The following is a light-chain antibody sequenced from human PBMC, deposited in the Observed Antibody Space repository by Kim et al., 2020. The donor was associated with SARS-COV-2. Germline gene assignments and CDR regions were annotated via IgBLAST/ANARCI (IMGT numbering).Light chain of an antibody. Sequence: GVPSSCTGSSSTGGAGYDEQWYKQLPETAPKPLIFANTNRPSGVPDRFSASRSGTWASLAITELQAEDGSDYYCQSYDSSLSGSVFGGGTKLTVL. V-gene: IGLV1-40*01. CDR2: ANT. J-gene: IGLJ3*02. CDR3: QSYDSSLSGSV. CDR1: SSTGGAGYD.